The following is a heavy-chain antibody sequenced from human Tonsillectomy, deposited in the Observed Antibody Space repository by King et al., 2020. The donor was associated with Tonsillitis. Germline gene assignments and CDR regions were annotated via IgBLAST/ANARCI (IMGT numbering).Heavy chain of an antibody. D-gene: IGHD6-19*01. CDR2: IIPIFGTA. Sequence: VQLVESGAEVKKPGYSVKVSCKASGGTFSSFAISWVRQAPGQGLEWMGVIIPIFGTANYAQKFQDRVTIAADESTTTVYMELSSLRSEDTAVYYCARINAGSSGWTFNSGYHYYGMDVWGQGTTVTVSS. CDR3: ARINAGSSGWTFNSGYHYYGMDV. V-gene: IGHV1-69*01. CDR1: GGTFSSFA. J-gene: IGHJ6*02.